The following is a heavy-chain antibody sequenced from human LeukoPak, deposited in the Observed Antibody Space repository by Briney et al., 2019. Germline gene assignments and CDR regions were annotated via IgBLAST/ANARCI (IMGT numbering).Heavy chain of an antibody. V-gene: IGHV3-66*02. CDR1: GFTVSSNY. CDR2: IYSGGST. D-gene: IGHD3-22*01. CDR3: ARDLSYYDSSGYGFAFDI. J-gene: IGHJ3*02. Sequence: AGGSLRLSCAASGFTVSSNYMSWVRQAPGKGLEWVSVIYSGGSTYYADSVKGRFTISRDNSKNTLYLQMNSLRAEDTAVYYCARDLSYYDSSGYGFAFDIWGQGTMVTVSS.